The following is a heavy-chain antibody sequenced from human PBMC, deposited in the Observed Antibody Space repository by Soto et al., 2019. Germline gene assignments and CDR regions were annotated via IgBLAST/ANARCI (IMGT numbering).Heavy chain of an antibody. CDR2: IYYSGST. D-gene: IGHD3-22*01. CDR1: GVSISSYY. J-gene: IGHJ3*02. CDR3: ARAVLYYDGSGYFIRYAFDI. Sequence: QVQLQESGPGLVKPSETLSLTCTVSGVSISSYYWSWIRQPPGKGLAWIGYIYYSGSTHYKPSLKRRVTISVDTSKNQFSLKLSSVTAADTAVYYGARAVLYYDGSGYFIRYAFDIWGQGTMVTVSS. V-gene: IGHV4-59*01.